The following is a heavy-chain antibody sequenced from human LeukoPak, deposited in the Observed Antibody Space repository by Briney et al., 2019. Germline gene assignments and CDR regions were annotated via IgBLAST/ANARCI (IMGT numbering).Heavy chain of an antibody. D-gene: IGHD4-23*01. V-gene: IGHV1-69*05. Sequence: SVKVSCKASGGTFSSYAISWVRQAPGQGLEWMGGIIPIFGTANYAQKFQGRVTMTRDMSTSTVYMELSSLRSEDTAVYYCARDDSGRTTVVTGFDYWGQGTLVTVSS. CDR1: GGTFSSYA. CDR2: IIPIFGTA. CDR3: ARDDSGRTTVVTGFDY. J-gene: IGHJ4*02.